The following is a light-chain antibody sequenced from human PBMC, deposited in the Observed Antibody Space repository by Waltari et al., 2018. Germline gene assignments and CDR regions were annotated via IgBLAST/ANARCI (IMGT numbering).Light chain of an antibody. V-gene: IGLV2-11*01. CDR2: AVS. Sequence: QSALTQPRSVSGSPGQSVTIPCTGSSSDVGFYNYVSWYQQHPGKAPKFIIYAVSERPSGVPDRFSGSKSGNTASLTISGLQAEDEADYFCSSYTHSSVIFGGGAKLTVL. J-gene: IGLJ2*01. CDR1: SSDVGFYNY. CDR3: SSYTHSSVI.